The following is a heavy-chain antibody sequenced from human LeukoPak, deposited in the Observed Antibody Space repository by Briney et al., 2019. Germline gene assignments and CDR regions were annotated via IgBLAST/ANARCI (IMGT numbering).Heavy chain of an antibody. J-gene: IGHJ4*02. V-gene: IGHV4-4*07. CDR2: IYYSGST. CDR1: GGSISSYY. D-gene: IGHD3-3*01. Sequence: SETLSLTCTVSGGSISSYYWSWIRQPAGKGLEWIGSIYYSGSTYYNPSLKSRVTISVDTSKNQFSLKLSSVTAADTAVYYCARGGGFWSGYWYYFDYWGQGTLVTVSS. CDR3: ARGGGFWSGYWYYFDY.